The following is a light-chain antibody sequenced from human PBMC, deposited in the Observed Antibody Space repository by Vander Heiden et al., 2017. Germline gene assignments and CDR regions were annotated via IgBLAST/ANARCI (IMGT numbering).Light chain of an antibody. CDR3: QQYNNWPYT. CDR2: GAT. CDR1: QSVSSN. V-gene: IGKV3-15*01. Sequence: EIVMTQSPATLSVSPGERATLSCRASQSVSSNLAWYQQKPGQAPRLLIYGATTRATGIPARFSGGGSGTEFTLTISNLQSEDFAVYYCQQYNNWPYTFGQGTKLEIK. J-gene: IGKJ2*01.